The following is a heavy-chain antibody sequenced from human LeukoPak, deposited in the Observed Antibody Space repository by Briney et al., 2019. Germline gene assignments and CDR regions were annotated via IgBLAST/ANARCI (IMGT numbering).Heavy chain of an antibody. CDR1: GFTFSSYG. V-gene: IGHV3-30*18. CDR3: AKQVPGTTVPDY. D-gene: IGHD1-1*01. CDR2: ISYDGRNK. Sequence: PARSLTLSCAASGFTFSSYGMHWVRQAPGKGLEWVAVISYDGRNKYYADSVKGRFTISRDNSKNTLYLQMNSLRAEDTAVYYCAKQVPGTTVPDYWGQGTLVTDSS. J-gene: IGHJ4*02.